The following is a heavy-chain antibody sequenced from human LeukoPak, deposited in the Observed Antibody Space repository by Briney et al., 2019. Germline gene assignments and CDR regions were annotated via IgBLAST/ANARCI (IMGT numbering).Heavy chain of an antibody. J-gene: IGHJ4*02. V-gene: IGHV3-53*01. Sequence: PGGSLRLSCAASGFTFSSYVMHWVRQAPGKGLEWVSVIYSGGSTYYADSVKGRFTISRDNSKNTLYLQMNSLRAEDTAVYYCASTDILTGFDYWGQGTLVTVSS. CDR3: ASTDILTGFDY. CDR1: GFTFSSYV. CDR2: IYSGGST. D-gene: IGHD3-9*01.